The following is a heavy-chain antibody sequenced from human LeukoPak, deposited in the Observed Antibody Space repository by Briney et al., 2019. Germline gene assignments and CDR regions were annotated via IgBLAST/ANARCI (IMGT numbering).Heavy chain of an antibody. CDR3: AKVALPRITMIVVVDY. CDR2: ISYYGSNK. D-gene: IGHD3-22*01. CDR1: GFTFSSYG. V-gene: IGHV3-30*18. Sequence: GGSLRLSCAASGFTFSSYGMHGVRQAPGKGLEGVAVISYYGSNKYYADSVKGRFTISRDNSKNTLYLQMNSLRAEATAVYYCAKVALPRITMIVVVDYWGQGTLVTVSS. J-gene: IGHJ4*02.